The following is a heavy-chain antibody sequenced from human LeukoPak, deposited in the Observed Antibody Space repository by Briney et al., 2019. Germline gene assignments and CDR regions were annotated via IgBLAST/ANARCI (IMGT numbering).Heavy chain of an antibody. D-gene: IGHD3-22*01. CDR2: ISWNSGSI. CDR3: AKGPRRGDYDSSGEFDY. CDR1: GFTFDDYA. Sequence: GRSLRLSCAASGFTFDDYAMHWVRQAPGKGLEWVSGISWNSGSIGYADSVKGRFTISRDNAKNSLYLQMNSLRAEDTALYYCAKGPRRGDYDSSGEFDYWGQGTLVTVSS. J-gene: IGHJ4*02. V-gene: IGHV3-9*01.